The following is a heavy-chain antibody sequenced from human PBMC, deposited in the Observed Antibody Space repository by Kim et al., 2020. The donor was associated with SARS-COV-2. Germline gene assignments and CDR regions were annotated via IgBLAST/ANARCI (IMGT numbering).Heavy chain of an antibody. CDR3: ARTYCSSTSCRRPADY. CDR2: IYPGDSDT. J-gene: IGHJ4*02. V-gene: IGHV5-51*01. CDR1: GYSFTSYW. D-gene: IGHD2-2*01. Sequence: GESLKISCKGSGYSFTSYWIGWVRQMPGKGLEWMGIIYPGDSDTRYSPSFQGQVTISADKSISTAYLQWSSLKASDTAMYYCARTYCSSTSCRRPADYWGQGTLVTVSS.